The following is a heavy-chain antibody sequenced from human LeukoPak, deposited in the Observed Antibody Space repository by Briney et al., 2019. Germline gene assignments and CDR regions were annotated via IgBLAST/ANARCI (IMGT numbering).Heavy chain of an antibody. CDR2: ISYDGSNK. CDR1: GFTFSSYA. D-gene: IGHD3-10*01. Sequence: GGSLRLSCAASGFTFSSYAMHWVRQAPGKGLEWVAVISYDGSNKYYADSVKGRFTISRDNSKNTLYLQMNSLRAEDTAVYYCAREGFPGAFDIWGQGTMVTVSS. CDR3: AREGFPGAFDI. V-gene: IGHV3-30-3*01. J-gene: IGHJ3*02.